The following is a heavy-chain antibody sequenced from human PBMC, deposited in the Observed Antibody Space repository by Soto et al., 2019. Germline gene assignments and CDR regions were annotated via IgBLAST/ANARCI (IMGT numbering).Heavy chain of an antibody. Sequence: AGGSLRLSCAASGFTFSCYAMSWARQAPGKGLEWVSAISGSGGSTYYADSVKGRFTISRDNSKNTLYLQMNSLRAEDTAAYHCVCGPTIFGEVWSFSYYYGMDVWGQGTTVTVCS. J-gene: IGHJ6*02. D-gene: IGHD3-3*01. CDR1: GFTFSCYA. CDR3: VCGPTIFGEVWSFSYYYGMDV. CDR2: ISGSGGST. V-gene: IGHV3-23*01.